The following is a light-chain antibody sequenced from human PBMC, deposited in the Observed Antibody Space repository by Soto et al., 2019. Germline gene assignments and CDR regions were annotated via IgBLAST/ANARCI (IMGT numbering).Light chain of an antibody. CDR2: DVS. CDR1: SRDVGAYKF. CDR3: SSYAGNSNYV. J-gene: IGLJ1*01. Sequence: QSALTQPPSASGSPGQSVTISCTGTSRDVGAYKFVSWYQQHPGKAPKLLIYDVSKRPTGVPDRFSGSKSGNTASLTVSGLQADDEADYYCSSYAGNSNYVFGGATKLTVL. V-gene: IGLV2-8*01.